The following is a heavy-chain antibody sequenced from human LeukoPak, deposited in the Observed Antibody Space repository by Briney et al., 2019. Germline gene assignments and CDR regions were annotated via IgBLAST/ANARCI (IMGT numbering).Heavy chain of an antibody. CDR2: IYFSGIT. J-gene: IGHJ5*02. CDR1: GVSISSGGYF. CDR3: ARSDRNWFDP. Sequence: SETLSLTCTVSGVSISSGGYFWSWIRQHPGKGLEWVGYIYFSGITYYNPALMSRAAISVDTPKNQFSLKLSSVTAADTAVYYCARSDRNWFDPWGQGTLVTVSS. D-gene: IGHD2-21*02. V-gene: IGHV4-31*03.